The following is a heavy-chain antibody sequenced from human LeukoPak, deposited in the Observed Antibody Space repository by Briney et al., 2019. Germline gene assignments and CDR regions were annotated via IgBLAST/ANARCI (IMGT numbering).Heavy chain of an antibody. CDR2: INHSGKN. D-gene: IGHD1-1*01. CDR1: GGSFSDYY. J-gene: IGHJ3*02. CDR3: ARRLFQLSRYAFDI. V-gene: IGHV4-34*01. Sequence: TSETLSLTCAVYGGSFSDYYWSWLRQPPGKGLEWIGEINHSGKNNYNPSLKSRVTISVDTSKNQFSLKLNPVTAADTAVYYCARRLFQLSRYAFDIWGLGTMVTVSS.